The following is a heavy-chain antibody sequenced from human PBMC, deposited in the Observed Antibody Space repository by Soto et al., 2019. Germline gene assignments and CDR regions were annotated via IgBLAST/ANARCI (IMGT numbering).Heavy chain of an antibody. D-gene: IGHD3-22*01. CDR2: MKQDGSEI. CDR1: GFMFSTYW. CDR3: ARVYDSRVNYFDY. Sequence: EVQLVESGGGLVQPGGSLRLSCVASGFMFSTYWMAWVRQAPGKGLEWVANMKQDGSEIYYVDSVQGRFTISRDNAKNLWYLQMSSLRAEDTAVYYCARVYDSRVNYFDYWGQGTLVTVSS. J-gene: IGHJ4*02. V-gene: IGHV3-7*04.